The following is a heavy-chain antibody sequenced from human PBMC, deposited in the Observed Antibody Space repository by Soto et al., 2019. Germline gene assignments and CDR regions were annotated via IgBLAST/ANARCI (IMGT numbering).Heavy chain of an antibody. D-gene: IGHD3-10*01. Sequence: SVKVSSKASRGTFNSYTISWVQQATGQGLEWMGRIIPILGIANYAQKFQGRVTITADKSTSTAYMELSSLRSEDTAVYYCARSYYGSVNYYGMDVWGQGPTVTAP. J-gene: IGHJ6*02. CDR2: IIPILGIA. CDR3: ARSYYGSVNYYGMDV. V-gene: IGHV1-69*02. CDR1: RGTFNSYT.